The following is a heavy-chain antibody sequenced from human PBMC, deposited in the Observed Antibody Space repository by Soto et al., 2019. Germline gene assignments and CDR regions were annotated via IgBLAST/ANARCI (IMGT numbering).Heavy chain of an antibody. CDR3: SRSLNS. CDR1: GFTFSSFW. Sequence: QPVGSLRLSCAASGFTFSSFWMDWVRQAPGKGLEWVANINPDGSEKHYVGSVKGRFTISRDNAKNSLYLQMSSLTAEDSALYYCSRSLNSWGQGTRVTVSS. J-gene: IGHJ4*02. V-gene: IGHV3-7*01. CDR2: INPDGSEK.